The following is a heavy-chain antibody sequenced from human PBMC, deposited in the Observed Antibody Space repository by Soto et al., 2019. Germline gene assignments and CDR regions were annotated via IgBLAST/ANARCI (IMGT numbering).Heavy chain of an antibody. CDR1: GGSISSDGYS. CDR2: IYHSGST. V-gene: IGHV4-30-2*01. J-gene: IGHJ4*02. CDR3: ARVDTAMLYFDY. Sequence: QLQLQESGSGLVKPSQTLSLTCAVSGGSISSDGYSWNWIRQPPGKGLEWIGYIYHSGSTYYNPSLKSRVTISLDRSKNPFSLKLTSVTAADTAVYFCARVDTAMLYFDYWGQGTLVTVSS. D-gene: IGHD5-18*01.